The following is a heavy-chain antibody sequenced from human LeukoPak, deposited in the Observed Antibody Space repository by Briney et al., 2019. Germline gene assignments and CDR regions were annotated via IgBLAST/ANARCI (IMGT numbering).Heavy chain of an antibody. CDR1: EFTFSTYA. V-gene: IGHV3-30-3*01. Sequence: PGRSLRLSCAASEFTFSTYAMNWVRQAPGKGLEWVAVISYDGSHKYYADSVKGRFTISRDNSKNTLYLQMNSLRAEDTAVYYCARGRPLDYNDLSGYCPFDYWGQGTMVTVSS. CDR3: ARGRPLDYNDLSGYCPFDY. CDR2: ISYDGSHK. J-gene: IGHJ4*02. D-gene: IGHD3-22*01.